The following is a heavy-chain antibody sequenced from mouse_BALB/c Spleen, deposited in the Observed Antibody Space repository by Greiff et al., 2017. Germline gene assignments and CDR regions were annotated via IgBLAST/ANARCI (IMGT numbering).Heavy chain of an antibody. CDR1: GYSITSGYY. CDR3: ARALITTVVANFDV. D-gene: IGHD1-1*01. Sequence: EVKLLESGPGLVKPSQSLSLTCSVTGYSITSGYYWNWIRQFPGNKLEWMGYISYDGSNNYNPSLKNRISITRDTSKNQFFLKLNSVTTEDTATYYCARALITTVVANFDVWGAGTTVTVSS. J-gene: IGHJ1*01. V-gene: IGHV3-6*02. CDR2: ISYDGSN.